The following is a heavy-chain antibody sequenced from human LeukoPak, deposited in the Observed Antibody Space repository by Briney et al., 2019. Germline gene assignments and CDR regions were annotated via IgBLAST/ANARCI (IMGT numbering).Heavy chain of an antibody. CDR3: ATRRGYSYGARDY. Sequence: SETLSLTCAVYGGSFSGYYWSWIRQPPGKGLEWIGEINHSGSTNYNPSLKSRVTISVDTSKNQFSLKPSSVTAADTAVYYCATRRGYSYGARDYWGQGTLVTVSS. J-gene: IGHJ4*02. V-gene: IGHV4-34*01. D-gene: IGHD5-18*01. CDR1: GGSFSGYY. CDR2: INHSGST.